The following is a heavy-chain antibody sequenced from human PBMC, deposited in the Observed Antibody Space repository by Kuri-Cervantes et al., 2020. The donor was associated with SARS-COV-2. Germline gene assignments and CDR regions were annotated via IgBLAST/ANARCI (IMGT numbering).Heavy chain of an antibody. CDR2: SSAYNGST. D-gene: IGHD2-2*01. CDR3: AREDIVVVPAYYDDAFDI. J-gene: IGHJ3*02. Sequence: ASVKVSCKASGYTFTSYGISWVRQAPGQGLEWMGWSSAYNGSTNYAQKLQGRVTMTTDTSTSTAYMELRSLRSDDTAVYYCAREDIVVVPAYYDDAFDIWGQGTMVTVSS. V-gene: IGHV1-18*01. CDR1: GYTFTSYG.